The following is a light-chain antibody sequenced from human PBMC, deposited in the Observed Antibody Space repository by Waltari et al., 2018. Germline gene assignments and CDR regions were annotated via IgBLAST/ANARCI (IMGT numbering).Light chain of an antibody. CDR1: QSLVHSDGNTY. J-gene: IGKJ2*01. CDR2: KVS. V-gene: IGKV2-30*02. CDR3: HQYNDGPPFN. Sequence: DVVMTQSPLSLPVTLGQPASIPCKSSQSLVHSDGNTYLNWFHQRPGQSPRRLIYKVSNRDSGVPDRFSGSGSGTDFTLKISRVEAEDVGVYYCHQYNDGPPFNFGQGTKLEIK.